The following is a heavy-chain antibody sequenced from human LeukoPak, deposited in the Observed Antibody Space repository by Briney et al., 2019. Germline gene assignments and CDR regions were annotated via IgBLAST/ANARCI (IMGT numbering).Heavy chain of an antibody. D-gene: IGHD5-24*01. CDR1: RLTLNIYA. CDR3: GNCRRSEARDAEYFQH. V-gene: IGHV3-23*01. CDR2: ISGSGGKT. J-gene: IGHJ1*01. Sequence: QRGGSQTLPCAPSRLTLNIYAMSWARRARGRGLEWVTAISGSGGKTHHTHSVEARYPIPRHNSKNTLYLQMNSLRAEDTAVDYCGNCRRSEARDAEYFQHWGQGTLVTVSS.